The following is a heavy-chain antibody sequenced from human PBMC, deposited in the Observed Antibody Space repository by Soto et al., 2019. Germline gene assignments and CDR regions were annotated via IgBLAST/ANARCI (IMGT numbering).Heavy chain of an antibody. J-gene: IGHJ3*02. V-gene: IGHV4-59*08. CDR1: GGSSSSYY. Sequence: PSETLSLTCTVSGGSSSSYYWRWIRQPPGKGLEWIGYIYYGGSTNYNPSLKSRVTISVDTSKNQFSLKLSSVSAADAAVYYCARSPGGYYLNAFDIWGQGTMVTVSS. CDR3: ARSPGGYYLNAFDI. CDR2: IYYGGST. D-gene: IGHD3-22*01.